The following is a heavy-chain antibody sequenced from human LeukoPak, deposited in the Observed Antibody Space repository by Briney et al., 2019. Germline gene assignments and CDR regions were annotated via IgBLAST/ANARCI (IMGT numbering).Heavy chain of an antibody. D-gene: IGHD5-18*01. J-gene: IGHJ4*02. CDR1: GYTFTSYG. CDR3: ARDRDTAMVFDY. Sequence: ASVKVSCKASGYTFTSYGISWVRQAPGQGLEWMGGIIPIFGTANYAQKFQGRVTITADKSTSTAYVELSSLRSEDTAVYYCARDRDTAMVFDYWGQGTLVTVSS. V-gene: IGHV1-69*06. CDR2: IIPIFGTA.